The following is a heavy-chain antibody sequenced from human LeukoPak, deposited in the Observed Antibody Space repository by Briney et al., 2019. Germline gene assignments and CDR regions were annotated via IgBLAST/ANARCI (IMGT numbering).Heavy chain of an antibody. CDR1: GFTFSSYE. CDR2: ISSSGSDRT. CDR3: AKDQAGYNFWSDS. Sequence: GGSLRLSCAASGFTFSSYEMNWVRQAPGKGLEWVSYISSSGSDRTNYARSVKGRFTISRDNSKNTLYLQMNSLRADDTAVYYCAKDQAGYNFWSDSWGQGTLVTVSS. J-gene: IGHJ4*02. V-gene: IGHV3-48*03. D-gene: IGHD3-3*01.